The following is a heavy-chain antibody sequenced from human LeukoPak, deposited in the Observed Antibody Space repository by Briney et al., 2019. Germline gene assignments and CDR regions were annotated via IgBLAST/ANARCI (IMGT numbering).Heavy chain of an antibody. CDR3: ARGRGADYGGNSGYFDY. J-gene: IGHJ4*02. Sequence: GGSLRLSCAASGFTFSGFGMHWVRQAPGKGLEWVAVIWYNGGNKYYADSVKGRFTISRDNPKNTLYVQMNSLRAEDTAVYYCARGRGADYGGNSGYFDYWGQGTLVTVSS. CDR1: GFTFSGFG. D-gene: IGHD4-23*01. V-gene: IGHV3-33*01. CDR2: IWYNGGNK.